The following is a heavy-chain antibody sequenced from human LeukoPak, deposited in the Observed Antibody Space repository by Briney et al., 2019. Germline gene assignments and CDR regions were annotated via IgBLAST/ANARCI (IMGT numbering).Heavy chain of an antibody. V-gene: IGHV7-4-1*02. Sequence: ASVKVSCKASGYTFTSYAMNWMRQAPGQGLEWMGWINTNTGNPTYAQGFTGRFVFSLDTSVSTAYLQISSLKAEDTAVYYCARDGDVNYYDSSGYLDYWGQGTLVTVSS. CDR1: GYTFTSYA. CDR2: INTNTGNP. D-gene: IGHD3-22*01. J-gene: IGHJ4*02. CDR3: ARDGDVNYYDSSGYLDY.